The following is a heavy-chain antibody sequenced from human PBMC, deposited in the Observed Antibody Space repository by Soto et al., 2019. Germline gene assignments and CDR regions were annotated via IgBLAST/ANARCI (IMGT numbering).Heavy chain of an antibody. J-gene: IGHJ4*02. V-gene: IGHV4-31*03. CDR3: ARGPQVGAPGVNY. CDR2: IYNSGST. Sequence: SETLSLTCTVSGVSISSGGYYWGWIRQHPGKGLEWIGYIYNSGSTYYNPSLKRRVTISVDTSKNQCSRKLSSVTAADTAVYYCARGPQVGAPGVNYWGQGTLVTASS. CDR1: GVSISSGGYY. D-gene: IGHD1-26*01.